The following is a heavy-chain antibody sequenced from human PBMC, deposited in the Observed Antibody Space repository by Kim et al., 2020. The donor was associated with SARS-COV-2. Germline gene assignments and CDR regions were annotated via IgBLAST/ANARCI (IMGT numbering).Heavy chain of an antibody. CDR2: AYYIGNT. CDR3: ARHQRYSSCWYVAFYY. Sequence: SETLSLTCTVSGGSLSSSSYYWGWIRQPPGKGLEWIGTAYYIGNTYYNPSLKSRVTISVDTSKNQFSLKLGSVTAADTAFYYGARHQRYSSCWYVAFYY. J-gene: IGHJ6*01. V-gene: IGHV4-39*01. D-gene: IGHD6-19*01. CDR1: GGSLSSSSYY.